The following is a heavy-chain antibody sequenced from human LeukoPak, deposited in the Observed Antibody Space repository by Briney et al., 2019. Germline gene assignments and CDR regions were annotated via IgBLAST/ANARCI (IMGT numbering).Heavy chain of an antibody. CDR2: ISYDGSNK. CDR1: GFTFSSYA. CDR3: AREGGGSYFYFDY. V-gene: IGHV3-30*01. J-gene: IGHJ4*02. D-gene: IGHD1-26*01. Sequence: GGSLRLSCAASGFTFSSYAMHWVRQAPGKGLEWVAVISYDGSNKYYADSVKGRFTISRDNSKNTLYLQMNSLRAEDTAVYYWAREGGGSYFYFDYWGQGTLVTVSS.